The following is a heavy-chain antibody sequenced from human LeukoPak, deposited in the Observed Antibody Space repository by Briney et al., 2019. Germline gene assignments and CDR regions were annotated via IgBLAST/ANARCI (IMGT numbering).Heavy chain of an antibody. CDR2: ISYDGSNK. J-gene: IGHJ6*02. Sequence: GGSLRLSCAASGFTFSSYATHWVRQAPGKGLEWVAVISYDGSNKYYADSVKGRFTISRDNSKNTLYLQMNSLRAEDTAVYYCATERSSGWYVFYYGMDVWGQGTTVTVSS. CDR1: GFTFSSYA. V-gene: IGHV3-30-3*01. D-gene: IGHD6-19*01. CDR3: ATERSSGWYVFYYGMDV.